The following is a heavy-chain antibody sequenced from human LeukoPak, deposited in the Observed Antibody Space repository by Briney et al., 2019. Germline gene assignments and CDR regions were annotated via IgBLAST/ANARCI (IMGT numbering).Heavy chain of an antibody. CDR2: IYTSGST. V-gene: IGHV4-4*07. J-gene: IGHJ4*02. CDR1: GGSTCRYY. CDR3: ARDEQLVLFDY. D-gene: IGHD6-6*01. Sequence: KTSETLSLTCTLSGGSTCRYYWSCLPHPAGGGLEWIGRIYTSGSTNYNPSLKSRVTMSIDTAKNQFSLKLSSVTAADTAVYYCARDEQLVLFDYWGQGTLVTVSS.